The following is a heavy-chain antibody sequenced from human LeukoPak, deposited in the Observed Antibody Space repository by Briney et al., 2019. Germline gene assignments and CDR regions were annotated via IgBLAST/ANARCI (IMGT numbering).Heavy chain of an antibody. V-gene: IGHV3-64*04. CDR1: GFTFSNYA. Sequence: PGGSLRLSCSASGFTFSNYAMHWVRQAPGKGLEYVAAIRTDGGFTSYADSVKGRFTISRDNSKNTVYLQMNSLRAEDTAVYYCARGHYGSGIHQGAFDIWGQGTIVTVSS. J-gene: IGHJ3*02. CDR2: IRTDGGFT. CDR3: ARGHYGSGIHQGAFDI. D-gene: IGHD3-10*01.